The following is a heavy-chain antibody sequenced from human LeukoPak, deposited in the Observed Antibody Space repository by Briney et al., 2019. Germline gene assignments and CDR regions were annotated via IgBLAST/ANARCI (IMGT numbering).Heavy chain of an antibody. D-gene: IGHD2-2*03. CDR1: GYTFTSYY. CDR3: ARDGGLDIVVVPAARPQYYFDY. CDR2: INPSGGST. V-gene: IGHV1-46*01. Sequence: ASVKVSCKASGYTFTSYYMHWVRLAPGQGLEWMGIINPSGGSTSYAQKFQGRVTMTRDTSTSTVYMELSSLRSEDTAVYYCARDGGLDIVVVPAARPQYYFDYWGQGTLVTVSS. J-gene: IGHJ4*02.